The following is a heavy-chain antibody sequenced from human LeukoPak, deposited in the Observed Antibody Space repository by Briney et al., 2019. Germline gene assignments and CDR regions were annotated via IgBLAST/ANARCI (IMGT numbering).Heavy chain of an antibody. D-gene: IGHD4-17*01. CDR2: INHSGST. CDR3: ARGPGTVTNPLDGDY. Sequence: PSETLSLTCAVSGGSISSSSHYWDWLRQPPGKGLEWIGEINHSGSTNYNPSLKSRVTISVDTSKNQFSLKLSSVTAADTAVYYCARGPGTVTNPLDGDYWGQGTLVTVSS. CDR1: GGSISSSSHY. V-gene: IGHV4-34*01. J-gene: IGHJ4*02.